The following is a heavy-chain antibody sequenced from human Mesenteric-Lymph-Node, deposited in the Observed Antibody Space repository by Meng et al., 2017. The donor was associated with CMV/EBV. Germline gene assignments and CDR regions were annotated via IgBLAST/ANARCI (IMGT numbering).Heavy chain of an antibody. J-gene: IGHJ4*02. CDR1: GFTFSSYA. Sequence: GESLKISCAASGFTFSSYAMSWVRQAPGKGLEWVSAISGSGGSTYYADSVKGRFTISRDNAKNSLYLQMNSLTAEDTAVYYCGKDDTRVLSSTNYIDYWGQGTLVTVSS. V-gene: IGHV3-23*01. CDR2: ISGSGGST. CDR3: GKDDTRVLSSTNYIDY. D-gene: IGHD2-2*01.